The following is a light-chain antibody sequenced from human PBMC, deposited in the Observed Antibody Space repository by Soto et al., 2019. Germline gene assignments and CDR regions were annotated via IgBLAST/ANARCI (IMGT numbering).Light chain of an antibody. J-gene: IGKJ4*01. V-gene: IGKV3-20*01. CDR1: QSVDSSL. CDR3: QQYGTSPLT. Sequence: EIVLTQSPGTLSLSPGERVTLSCRASQSVDSSLLAWYQQKPGQAPRLLIYGASSRATGIPDRFSGSGSGTDFTLTISRLEPQDFAVYYCQQYGTSPLTFGRGTKVEIK. CDR2: GAS.